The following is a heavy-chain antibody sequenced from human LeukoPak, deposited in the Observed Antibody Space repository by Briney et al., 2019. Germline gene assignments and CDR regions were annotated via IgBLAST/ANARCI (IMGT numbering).Heavy chain of an antibody. D-gene: IGHD6-6*01. J-gene: IGHJ6*02. CDR2: IYYSGST. V-gene: IGHV4-39*01. CDR1: GGSFSGYY. Sequence: SETLSLTCAVYGGSFSGYYWGWIRQPPGKGLEWIGSIYYSGSTYHNPSLKSRVTISVDTSKNQFSLKLSSVTAADTAVYYCARHTTSIAARSYYYYGMDVWGQGTTVTVSS. CDR3: ARHTTSIAARSYYYYGMDV.